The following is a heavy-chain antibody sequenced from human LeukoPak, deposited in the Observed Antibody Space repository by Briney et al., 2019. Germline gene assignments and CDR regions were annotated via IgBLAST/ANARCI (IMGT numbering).Heavy chain of an antibody. D-gene: IGHD3-10*01. CDR1: GGTFSSYA. Sequence: ASVKVSCKASGGTFSSYAISWVRQAPGQGLEWMGGIIPIFGTANYAQKFQGRVTITADESTSTAYMELSSLRPEDTAVYYYARGFAHYYGSGSYLDYWGQGTLVTVSS. CDR2: IIPIFGTA. CDR3: ARGFAHYYGSGSYLDY. J-gene: IGHJ4*02. V-gene: IGHV1-69*13.